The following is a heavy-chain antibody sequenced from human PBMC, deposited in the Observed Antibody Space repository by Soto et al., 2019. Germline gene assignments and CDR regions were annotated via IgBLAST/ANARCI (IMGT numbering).Heavy chain of an antibody. CDR1: GFTFSNAW. Sequence: EVQLVESGGGLVKPGGSLRLSCAASGFTFSNAWMSWVRQAPGKGLEWVGRIKSKTDGGTTDYAAPVKGRFTISRDDSKNTLYLQMNSLKTEDTAVYDCTTPVVVTADDAFDIWGQGTMVTVSS. CDR3: TTPVVVTADDAFDI. V-gene: IGHV3-15*01. D-gene: IGHD2-21*02. CDR2: IKSKTDGGTT. J-gene: IGHJ3*02.